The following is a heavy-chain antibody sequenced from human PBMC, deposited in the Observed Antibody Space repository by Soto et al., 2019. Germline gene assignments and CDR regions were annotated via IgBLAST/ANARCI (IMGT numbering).Heavy chain of an antibody. J-gene: IGHJ4*02. CDR3: ARVKAGGMTTVTLFDY. D-gene: IGHD4-17*01. CDR1: GGSISSGDYY. V-gene: IGHV4-30-4*01. CDR2: IYYSGST. Sequence: QVQLQESGPGLVKPSQTLSLTCTVSGGSISSGDYYWSWIRQPPGKGLEWIGYIYYSGSTYYNPSLKSRVTISVDTSKNQFSLKLSSVTAADTAVYYCARVKAGGMTTVTLFDYWGQGTLVTVSS.